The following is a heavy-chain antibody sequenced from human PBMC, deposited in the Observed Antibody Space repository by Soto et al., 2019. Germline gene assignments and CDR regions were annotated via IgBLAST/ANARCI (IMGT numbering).Heavy chain of an antibody. J-gene: IGHJ5*02. CDR3: ARGEQWLVPFDP. CDR1: CGSIISGGYY. D-gene: IGHD6-19*01. Sequence: SETLSLTCTFSCGSIISGGYYWSWIRQPPGKGLEWIGYIYYSGSTYYNPSLKSRVTISVDTSKNQFSLKLSSVTAADTAVYYCARGEQWLVPFDPWGQGTLVTVSS. CDR2: IYYSGST. V-gene: IGHV4-30-4*01.